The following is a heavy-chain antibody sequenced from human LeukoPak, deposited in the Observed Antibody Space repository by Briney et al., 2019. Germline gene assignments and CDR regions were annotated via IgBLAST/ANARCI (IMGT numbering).Heavy chain of an antibody. CDR2: IIPIFGTA. J-gene: IGHJ4*02. CDR1: GGTFSGYA. V-gene: IGHV1-69*05. CDR3: ASALYYYDSSGYQDRPNDY. Sequence: SVKVSCKDSGGTFSGYAISWVRQAPGQGLEWMGGIIPIFGTANYAQNFQGRVTITTEESTSTAYMELSSLRSEDTAVYYCASALYYYDSSGYQDRPNDYWGQGTLVTVSS. D-gene: IGHD3-22*01.